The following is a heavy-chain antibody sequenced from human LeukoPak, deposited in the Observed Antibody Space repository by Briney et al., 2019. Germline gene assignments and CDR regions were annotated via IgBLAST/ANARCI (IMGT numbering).Heavy chain of an antibody. CDR1: GFTFSDCY. V-gene: IGHV3-11*06. Sequence: GGSLRLSCAASGFTFSDCYMSWIRQAPGKGLEWVSYISSSSSYTNYADSVKGRFTISRDNAKNSLYLQMNSLRAEDTAVYYCARPQLLWFGEGGAFDIWGQGTMVTVSS. J-gene: IGHJ3*02. D-gene: IGHD3-10*01. CDR3: ARPQLLWFGEGGAFDI. CDR2: ISSSSSYT.